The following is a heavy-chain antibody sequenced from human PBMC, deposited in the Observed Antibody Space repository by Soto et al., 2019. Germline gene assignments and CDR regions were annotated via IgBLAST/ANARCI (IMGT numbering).Heavy chain of an antibody. CDR1: GYTFTSYD. D-gene: IGHD2-2*01. CDR2: MNPNSGNT. CDR3: ARGRRCSSTSCYRSIAY. Sequence: ASVKVSCKASGYTFTSYDINWVRQATGQGLEWMGWMNPNSGNTGYAQKFQGRVTMTRNTSISTAYMELSSLRSEDTAVYYCARGRRCSSTSCYRSIAYWGQGTLVTVSS. V-gene: IGHV1-8*01. J-gene: IGHJ4*02.